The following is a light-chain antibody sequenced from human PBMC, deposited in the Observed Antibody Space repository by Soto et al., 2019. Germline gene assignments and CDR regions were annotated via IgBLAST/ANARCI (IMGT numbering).Light chain of an antibody. CDR2: DVT. Sequence: QSVLAQPRSVSGSPGQSVTISCTGTSSDIGDSNYVSWYQQHPGKAPQLLIYDVTRRPSGVPDRFSGSKSGNTASLTISGLQAEDEADYFCCSYAGSYTLVFGGGTKVTVL. CDR1: SSDIGDSNY. V-gene: IGLV2-11*01. J-gene: IGLJ2*01. CDR3: CSYAGSYTLV.